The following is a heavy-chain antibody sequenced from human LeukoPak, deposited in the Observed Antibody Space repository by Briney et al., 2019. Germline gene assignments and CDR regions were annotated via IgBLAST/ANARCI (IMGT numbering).Heavy chain of an antibody. D-gene: IGHD1-26*01. CDR3: ARGRPYSGGYHLDY. J-gene: IGHJ4*02. V-gene: IGHV4-4*02. CDR2: IYHSGAT. Sequence: SETLSLTCAVSGGSISSSSSICWTWVRQPPGKGLEWIGEIYHSGATNYNPSLKSRVTMSVDTSKNQFFLKLNSVTAADTAVYYCARGRPYSGGYHLDYWGQGTLVTVSA. CDR1: GGSISSSSSIC.